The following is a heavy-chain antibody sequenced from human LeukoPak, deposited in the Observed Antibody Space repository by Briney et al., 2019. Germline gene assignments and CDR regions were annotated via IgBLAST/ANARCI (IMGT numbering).Heavy chain of an antibody. V-gene: IGHV1-69*04. Sequence: SVKVSCKASGGTFSSYAISWVRQAPGQGLEWMGRIIPILGIANYAQKFQGRVTITADKSTSTAYMELSSLRSEDTAVYYCARDLNYYDSSGYYDYWGQGTLVTVSS. J-gene: IGHJ4*02. CDR2: IIPILGIA. CDR1: GGTFSSYA. D-gene: IGHD3-22*01. CDR3: ARDLNYYDSSGYYDY.